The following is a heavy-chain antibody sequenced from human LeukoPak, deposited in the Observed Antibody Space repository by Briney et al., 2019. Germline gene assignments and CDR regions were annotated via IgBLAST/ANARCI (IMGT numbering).Heavy chain of an antibody. D-gene: IGHD1-14*01. V-gene: IGHV3-48*01. CDR1: GLTFSTYS. Sequence: SGGSLSLSCGASGLTFSTYSMNWVRQAPGKGLEWVSYISSDSGTIYYADSVKGRFTISRDNAKNSLYLQMNSLRAEDTAVYYCARAAQPGFDPWGQGTLVTVSS. CDR2: ISSDSGTI. J-gene: IGHJ5*02. CDR3: ARAAQPGFDP.